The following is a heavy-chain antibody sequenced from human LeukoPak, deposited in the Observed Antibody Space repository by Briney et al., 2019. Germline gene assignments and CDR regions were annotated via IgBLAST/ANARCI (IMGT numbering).Heavy chain of an antibody. V-gene: IGHV4-59*01. CDR3: ASGTRYYYDTTGYYYFTL. Sequence: PSETLSRTCTVSGGSINNYYWSWIRQSPGKGLEWIGYIYYSGITNYNPSLKSRVTISVDTSKNQFSLNLNFVTAADTAVYYCASGTRYYYDTTGYYYFTLWGRGALVTVSS. CDR2: IYYSGIT. J-gene: IGHJ4*02. CDR1: GGSINNYY. D-gene: IGHD3-22*01.